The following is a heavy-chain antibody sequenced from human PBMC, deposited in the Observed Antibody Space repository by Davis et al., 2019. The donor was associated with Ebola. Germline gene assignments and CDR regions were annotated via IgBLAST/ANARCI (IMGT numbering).Heavy chain of an antibody. Sequence: SGTLSLTFTVSGGSISSYYWSWIRPPPVKGLVWIEYIYYSGRTNYNPSLKSRVTISVDTSKNQFSLKLSSVTAADTAVYYCAREAGVVIFDYWGQGTLVTVSS. CDR1: GGSISSYY. CDR2: IYYSGRT. D-gene: IGHD3-3*01. CDR3: AREAGVVIFDY. J-gene: IGHJ4*02. V-gene: IGHV4-59*01.